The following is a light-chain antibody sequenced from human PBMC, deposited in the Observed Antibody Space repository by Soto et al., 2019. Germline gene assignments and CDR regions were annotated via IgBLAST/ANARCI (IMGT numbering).Light chain of an antibody. J-gene: IGKJ3*01. CDR3: QHLNSYPLA. CDR1: QGISSY. V-gene: IGKV1-9*01. CDR2: AAS. Sequence: IQLTQSPSSLSASVGDRVTITCRASQGISSYLAWYQQKLGKAPKLLIYAASTLQSGVPSRFSGSGSGTDFTLTISSLQPEDFATYYCQHLNSYPLAFGPGTKVDI.